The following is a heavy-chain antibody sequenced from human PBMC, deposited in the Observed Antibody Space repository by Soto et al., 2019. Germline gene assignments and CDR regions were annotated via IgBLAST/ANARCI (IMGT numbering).Heavy chain of an antibody. CDR2: IYWDDDK. CDR1: GFSLSTSGVG. J-gene: IGHJ4*02. V-gene: IGHV2-5*02. Sequence: QITLKESGPTLVKPTQTLTLTCTFSGFSLSTSGVGVGWIRQPPGKALEWLALIYWDDDKRYSPSLKSRLTITKDTSKNQVVLTMTNMDPVDTATYYCAHLPNLAYSSSSRYFDYWGQGALVTVSS. D-gene: IGHD6-6*01. CDR3: AHLPNLAYSSSSRYFDY.